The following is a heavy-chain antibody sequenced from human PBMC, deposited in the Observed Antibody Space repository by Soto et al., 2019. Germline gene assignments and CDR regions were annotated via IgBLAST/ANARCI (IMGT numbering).Heavy chain of an antibody. CDR1: GFTVSSNY. D-gene: IGHD4-17*01. J-gene: IGHJ6*02. CDR3: ARRFDYGDYRSPYYYYYGMDV. Sequence: EVQLVETGGGLIQPGGSLRLSCAASGFTVSSNYMSWVRQAPGKGLEWVSVIYSGGSTYYADSVKGRFTISRDNSKNTLYLQMNSLRAEDTAVYYCARRFDYGDYRSPYYYYYGMDVWGQGTTVTVSS. CDR2: IYSGGST. V-gene: IGHV3-53*02.